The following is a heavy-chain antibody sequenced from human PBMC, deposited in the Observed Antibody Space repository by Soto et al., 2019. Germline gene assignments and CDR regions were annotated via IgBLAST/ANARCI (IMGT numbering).Heavy chain of an antibody. D-gene: IGHD2-2*01. CDR3: ARGYCTTTICDPWFDP. J-gene: IGHJ5*02. Sequence: GESLKISCKASGYSFTNYWIACVRQMPWKGLEYMGIIYHSDSDSRYSPSFQGQVTFSADKSITTAYLQWSSLKASDTAMYYCARGYCTTTICDPWFDPWGQGTMVTVSS. V-gene: IGHV5-51*01. CDR1: GYSFTNYW. CDR2: IYHSDSDS.